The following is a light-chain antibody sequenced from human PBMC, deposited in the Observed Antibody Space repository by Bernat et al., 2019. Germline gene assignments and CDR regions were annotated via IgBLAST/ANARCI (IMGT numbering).Light chain of an antibody. CDR1: QSVSSSY. CDR3: QQYGSSRT. J-gene: IGKJ4*01. Sequence: EIVLTQSPATLSLSPGERATLSCGASQSVSSSYLAWYQQKPGLAPRHLIYDASSRATGSPDRFSGCGSGTDFTLTIRRLEPEDFAVYDCQQYGSSRTFGGCTKVEIK. V-gene: IGKV3D-20*01. CDR2: DAS.